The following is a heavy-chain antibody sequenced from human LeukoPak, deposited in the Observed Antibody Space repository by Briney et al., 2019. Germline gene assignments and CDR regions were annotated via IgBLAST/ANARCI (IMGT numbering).Heavy chain of an antibody. Sequence: PGGSLRLSCAASGFTFSSYSMNWVRQAPGKGLEWVSSISSSSSYIYYADSVKGRFTISRDNAKNSLYLQMNSLRAEDTAVYYCARDGSITYYYDSSGYPTAPFDYWGQGTLVTVSS. CDR1: GFTFSSYS. J-gene: IGHJ4*02. D-gene: IGHD3-22*01. V-gene: IGHV3-21*01. CDR2: ISSSSSYI. CDR3: ARDGSITYYYDSSGYPTAPFDY.